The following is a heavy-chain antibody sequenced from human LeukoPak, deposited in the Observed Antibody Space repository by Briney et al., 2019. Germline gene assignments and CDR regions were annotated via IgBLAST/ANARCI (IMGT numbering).Heavy chain of an antibody. CDR2: INPNSGGT. J-gene: IGHJ4*02. CDR1: GYTFTGYY. CDR3: ARSRGYDRELDY. V-gene: IGHV1-2*02. D-gene: IGHD5-12*01. Sequence: ASVKVSCKASGYTFTGYYMHWVRQAPGQGLEWMGWINPNSGGTNYAQKFQGRVTMTRDTSISTAYMELSRLRSDDTAVYYCARSRGYDRELDYWGQGILVTVSS.